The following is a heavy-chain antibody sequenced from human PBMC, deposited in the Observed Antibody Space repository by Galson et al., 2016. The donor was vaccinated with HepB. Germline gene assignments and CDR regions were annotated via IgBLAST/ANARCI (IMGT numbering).Heavy chain of an antibody. CDR1: GGSISTSF. D-gene: IGHD1-26*01. Sequence: SETLSLTCTVSGGSISTSFWSWIRQPPGKGLEWIGYVSYRGTTDYNSSLKSRVTISVDPSKNQVSLKLTSVSAADAAVYYCARDRSGSYYTFDIWGQGTMVTVSS. J-gene: IGHJ3*02. V-gene: IGHV4-59*01. CDR2: VSYRGTT. CDR3: ARDRSGSYYTFDI.